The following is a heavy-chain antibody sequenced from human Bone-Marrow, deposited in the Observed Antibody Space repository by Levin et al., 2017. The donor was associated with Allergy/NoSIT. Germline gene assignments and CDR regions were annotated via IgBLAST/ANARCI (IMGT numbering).Heavy chain of an antibody. CDR2: ISYDGSNK. CDR1: GFTFSSYG. V-gene: IGHV3-30*18. CDR3: AKDQAFWDNGPLAY. D-gene: IGHD1/OR15-1a*01. Sequence: PGGSLRLSCAASGFTFSSYGMHWVRQAPGKGLEWVAVISYDGSNKYYADSVKGRFTISRDNSKNTLYLQMNSLRAEDTAVYYCAKDQAFWDNGPLAYWGQGTLVTVSS. J-gene: IGHJ4*02.